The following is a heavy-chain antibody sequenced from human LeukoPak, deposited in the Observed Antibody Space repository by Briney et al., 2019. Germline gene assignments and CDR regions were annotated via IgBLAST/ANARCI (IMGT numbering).Heavy chain of an antibody. Sequence: PSETLSLTCTVSGGSISSSSYYWGWIRQPPGKGLEWIGSIYYSGSTYYNPSLKSRVTISVDTSKNQFSLKLSSVTAADTAVYYCARHRWRVVRGVIDHWGQGTLVTVSS. CDR2: IYYSGST. V-gene: IGHV4-39*01. CDR3: ARHRWRVVRGVIDH. J-gene: IGHJ4*02. D-gene: IGHD3-10*01. CDR1: GGSISSSSYY.